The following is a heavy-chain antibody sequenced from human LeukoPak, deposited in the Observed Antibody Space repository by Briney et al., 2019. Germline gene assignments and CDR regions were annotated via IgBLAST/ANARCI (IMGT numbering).Heavy chain of an antibody. Sequence: ASVKVSCKASGGTFSSYAISWVRQAPGQGLEWTGGIIPIFGTANYAQKFQGRVTITADESTSTAYMELSSLRSEDTAVYYCARARQRSIAVAGINFDYWGQGTLVTVSS. J-gene: IGHJ4*02. V-gene: IGHV1-69*13. CDR1: GGTFSSYA. CDR3: ARARQRSIAVAGINFDY. D-gene: IGHD6-19*01. CDR2: IIPIFGTA.